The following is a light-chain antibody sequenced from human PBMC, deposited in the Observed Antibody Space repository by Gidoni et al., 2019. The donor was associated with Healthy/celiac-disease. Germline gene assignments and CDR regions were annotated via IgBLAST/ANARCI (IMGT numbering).Light chain of an antibody. V-gene: IGLV1-51*01. CDR1: SSNIGNNY. CDR2: DNN. CDR3: GTWDSSLSAVV. Sequence: QSLLTQPPSVSAAPGQKVTISCSGSSSNIGNNYVSWYQQPPGTAPKLLIYDNNKRPSGIPDRFSGAKSGTSATLGITGLQTGDEADYYCGTWDSSLSAVVFGGGTKLTVL. J-gene: IGLJ2*01.